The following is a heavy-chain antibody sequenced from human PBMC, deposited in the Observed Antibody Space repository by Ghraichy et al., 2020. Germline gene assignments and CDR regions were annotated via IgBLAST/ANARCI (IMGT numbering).Heavy chain of an antibody. CDR2: TYYRSKWYN. V-gene: IGHV6-1*01. Sequence: SQTLSLTCAISGDSVSSNSAAWNWIRQSPSRGLEWLGRTYYRSKWYNDYAVSVKSRITINPDTSKNQFSLQLNSVTPEDTAVYYCARDKLRYFDWDNWFDPWGQGTLVTVSS. CDR3: ARDKLRYFDWDNWFDP. D-gene: IGHD3-9*01. CDR1: GDSVSSNSAA. J-gene: IGHJ5*02.